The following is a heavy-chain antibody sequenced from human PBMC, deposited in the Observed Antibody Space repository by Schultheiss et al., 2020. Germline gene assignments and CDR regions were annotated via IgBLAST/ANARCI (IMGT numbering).Heavy chain of an antibody. J-gene: IGHJ4*02. V-gene: IGHV1-2*02. CDR3: GRDLAYSYGVFDY. Sequence: ASVKVSCKASGYTFTGYYMHWVRQAPGQGLEWMGWINPNSGGTNYAQKLQGRVTMTTDTSTSTAYMELRSLRSDDTAVYYCGRDLAYSYGVFDYWGQGTLVTVSS. CDR2: INPNSGGT. D-gene: IGHD5-18*01. CDR1: GYTFTGYY.